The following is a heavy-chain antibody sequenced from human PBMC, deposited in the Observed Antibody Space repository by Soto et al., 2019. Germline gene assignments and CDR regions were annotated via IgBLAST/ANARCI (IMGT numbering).Heavy chain of an antibody. D-gene: IGHD1-26*01. CDR2: IYWTGST. Sequence: QVQLQESGPGLVKPSQTLSVTCSVSGDSVGRGGHYWTWFRQHPGKGLEWIGSIYWTGSTSYNPSLKSRVTISVDRSKNQYSMKVSSVTAADTAVYYCARDAGLASAIDYWGQGTLITVSS. CDR1: GDSVGRGGHY. J-gene: IGHJ4*02. V-gene: IGHV4-31*02. CDR3: ARDAGLASAIDY.